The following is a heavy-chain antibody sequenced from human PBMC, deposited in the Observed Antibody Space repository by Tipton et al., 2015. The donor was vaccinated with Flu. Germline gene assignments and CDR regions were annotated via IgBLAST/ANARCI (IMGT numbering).Heavy chain of an antibody. V-gene: IGHV4-59*04. D-gene: IGHD3-10*02. Sequence: TLSLTCSVSGGSINNYYSSWIRQPPGKGLEWIGSVYYSGNTYYNPSLKSRVAMSVDTSKSQFSLMLRSVTAADTAVYYCARLSYYDVDLKNFYFDYRGQEALVTVSS. CDR3: ARLSYYDVDLKNFYFDY. J-gene: IGHJ4*02. CDR2: VYYSGNT. CDR1: GGSINNYY.